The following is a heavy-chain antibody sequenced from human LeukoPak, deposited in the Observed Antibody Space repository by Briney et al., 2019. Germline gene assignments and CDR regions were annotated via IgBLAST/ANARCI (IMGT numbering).Heavy chain of an antibody. D-gene: IGHD3-10*01. CDR2: ISYSGTT. Sequence: SETLSLTCTVLSASITSSPYFWGWIRQSPGKGLEWIGSISYSGTTYYNPSLKSRVTISVDTSKNQFSLKLNSVTAADTAVFYCAANSADYNTLGSSYKVWGQGTLVTVSS. J-gene: IGHJ4*02. CDR1: SASITSSPYF. V-gene: IGHV4-39*01. CDR3: AANSADYNTLGSSYKV.